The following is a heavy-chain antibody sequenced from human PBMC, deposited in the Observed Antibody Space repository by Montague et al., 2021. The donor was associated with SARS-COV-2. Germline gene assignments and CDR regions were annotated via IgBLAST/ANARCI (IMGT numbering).Heavy chain of an antibody. D-gene: IGHD3-10*01. Sequence: SETLSLTCNVSGGSMNLYYWTWVRQPAGKGLEWIGRFYPSGSTNFNPYLQSRVSMSVDMSKNQFSLILTSVTAADTAIYYCARGLIRGDHDLGVWGQGTTVSVSS. CDR1: GGSMNLYY. CDR2: FYPSGST. CDR3: ARGLIRGDHDLGV. J-gene: IGHJ6*02. V-gene: IGHV4-4*07.